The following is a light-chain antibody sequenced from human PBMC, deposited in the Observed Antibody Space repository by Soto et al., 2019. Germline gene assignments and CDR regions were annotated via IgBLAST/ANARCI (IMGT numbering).Light chain of an antibody. CDR2: DAS. CDR1: QSVSRK. CDR3: QQHSNF. J-gene: IGKJ3*01. Sequence: EIVLTHSPATLSVSPGERATLSCRASQSVSRKLAWYQQTPGQAXRLLIYDASNRATGIPARFSGSGSGTDFTLTISSLEPEDFAIYYCQQHSNFFGPGTKVDIK. V-gene: IGKV3-11*01.